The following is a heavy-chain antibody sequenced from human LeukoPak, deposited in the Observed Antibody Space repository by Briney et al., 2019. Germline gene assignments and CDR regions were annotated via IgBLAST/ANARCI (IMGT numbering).Heavy chain of an antibody. CDR2: IYSGGTT. CDR3: ARDADYGGSPDAFDI. CDR1: GFTVSSNH. Sequence: GGSLRLSCAASGFTVSSNHMSWVRQAPGKGLNWVSIIYSGGTTYYAHSVKGRFTISIDNSKNTLYLQMNSLRDEDTDVYYCARDADYGGSPDAFDIWGRGTIVTVSS. D-gene: IGHD4-23*01. J-gene: IGHJ3*02. V-gene: IGHV3-53*05.